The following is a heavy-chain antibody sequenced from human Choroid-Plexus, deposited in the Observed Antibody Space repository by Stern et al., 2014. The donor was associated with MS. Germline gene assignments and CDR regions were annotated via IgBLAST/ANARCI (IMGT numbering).Heavy chain of an antibody. CDR3: AKDRQWSTYFFDY. Sequence: MQLVESGGGVAQPGRPLILSCAASGFTFSNFGMHWDRQAPGKGLEWVALISYDGSDKYYADSVKGRFTIFRDNSKNTLYMHMNSLRAEDTAVYYCAKDRQWSTYFFDYWGQGSLVTVSS. CDR2: ISYDGSDK. J-gene: IGHJ4*02. V-gene: IGHV3-30*18. CDR1: GFTFSNFG. D-gene: IGHD2-15*01.